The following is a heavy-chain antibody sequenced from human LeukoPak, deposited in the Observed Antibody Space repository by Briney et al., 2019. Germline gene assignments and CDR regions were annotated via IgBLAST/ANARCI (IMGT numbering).Heavy chain of an antibody. CDR3: ARGPYSRGRDYYMDV. V-gene: IGHV4-30-2*01. J-gene: IGHJ6*03. CDR2: IYHSGST. Sequence: PSQTLSLTCTVSGGSISSGGYYWSWIRQPPGKGLEWIGYIYHSGSTYYNPSLKSRVTISVDRSKNQFSLRLSSVTAADTAVYYCARGPYSRGRDYYMDVWGKGTTVTVSS. CDR1: GGSISSGGYY. D-gene: IGHD6-13*01.